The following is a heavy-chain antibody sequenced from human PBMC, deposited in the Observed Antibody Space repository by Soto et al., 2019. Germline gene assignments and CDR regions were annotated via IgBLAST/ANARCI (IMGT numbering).Heavy chain of an antibody. CDR2: IYYSGST. D-gene: IGHD6-13*01. Sequence: SETLSLTCTVSGGSISSYYWSWIRQPPGKGLEWIGYIYYSGSTNYNPSLKSRVTISVDTSKNQFSLKLSSVTAADTAVYYCARGWYSSSWPPPYYYYYMDVWGKGTTVTVSS. V-gene: IGHV4-59*08. CDR3: ARGWYSSSWPPPYYYYYMDV. J-gene: IGHJ6*03. CDR1: GGSISSYY.